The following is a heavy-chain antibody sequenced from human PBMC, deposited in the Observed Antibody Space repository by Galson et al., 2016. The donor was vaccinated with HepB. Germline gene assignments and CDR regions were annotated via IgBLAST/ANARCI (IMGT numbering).Heavy chain of an antibody. D-gene: IGHD1-26*01. CDR3: ARMPPVFYSGSWKRSANMDE. CDR2: IYYRGST. V-gene: IGHV4-59*01. CDR1: GGSISSYS. J-gene: IGHJ6*03. Sequence: SETLSLTCTVSGGSISSYSWSWIRQSPEKRLEWIGNIYYRGSTNYNPSLKSRVTISVDTSKNQFSLKLSSVTAADTAVYYCARMPPVFYSGSWKRSANMDEWGKGTPSPVPS.